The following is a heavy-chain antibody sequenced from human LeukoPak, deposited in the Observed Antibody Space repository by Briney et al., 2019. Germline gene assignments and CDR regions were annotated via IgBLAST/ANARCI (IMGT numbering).Heavy chain of an antibody. CDR2: ITSTSSDL. J-gene: IGHJ4*02. CDR3: ARAAGHYFDY. V-gene: IGHV3-21*01. CDR1: GFSFKSYS. D-gene: IGHD3-10*01. Sequence: GGALRLSCAAAGFSFKSYSMNWVRQAPGKGLEWVSFITSTSSDLFYADSVKGRFTVSRDNARNSLYLQMNNLRAEDTAVYYCARAAGHYFDYWGQGSLVTVSS.